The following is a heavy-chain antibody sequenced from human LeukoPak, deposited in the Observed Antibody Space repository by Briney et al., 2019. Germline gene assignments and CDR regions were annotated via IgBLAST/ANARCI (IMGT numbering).Heavy chain of an antibody. D-gene: IGHD3-9*01. CDR2: IKQDGSEK. CDR1: GFPFTTYW. V-gene: IGHV3-7*01. J-gene: IGHJ3*01. Sequence: PGGSLRLSCAASGFPFTTYWMSWVRRAPGKGLEWLANIKQDGSEKYYVDSVKGRFTISRDNAKNSVYLQMSSLRAEDTAVYYCARDCYDLVTGYNDAFDVWGQGTMVTVSS. CDR3: ARDCYDLVTGYNDAFDV.